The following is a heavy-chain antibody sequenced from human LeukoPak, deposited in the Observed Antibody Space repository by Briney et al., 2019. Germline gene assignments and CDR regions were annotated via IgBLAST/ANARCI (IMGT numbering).Heavy chain of an antibody. CDR3: ASNLITIFGVVNRYFDY. V-gene: IGHV3-30-3*01. CDR2: ISYDGSNK. Sequence: PGGSLRLSCAASGFNFSIYSMNWVRQAPGKGLEWVAVISYDGSNKYYADSVKGRFTISRDNSKNTLYLQMNSLRAEDTAVYYCASNLITIFGVVNRYFDYWGQGTLVTVSS. J-gene: IGHJ4*02. CDR1: GFNFSIYS. D-gene: IGHD3-3*01.